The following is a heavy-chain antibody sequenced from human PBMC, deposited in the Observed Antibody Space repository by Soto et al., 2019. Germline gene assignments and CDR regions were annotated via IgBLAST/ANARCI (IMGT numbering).Heavy chain of an antibody. J-gene: IGHJ4*02. V-gene: IGHV5-51*01. CDR1: GYRFTTHW. CDR2: IFPGDSDT. D-gene: IGHD6-13*01. CDR3: ARRAYSTEDLDY. Sequence: PGECLKISCQGSGYRFTTHWIGWVRQMPGKGLEWMGIIFPGDSDTRYNPSFQGQVTISADKSIRTAYLQWSSLKASDTALYYCARRAYSTEDLDYWGQGTPDTVSS.